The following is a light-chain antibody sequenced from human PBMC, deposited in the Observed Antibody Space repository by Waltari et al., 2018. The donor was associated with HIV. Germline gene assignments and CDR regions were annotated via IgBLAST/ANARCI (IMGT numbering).Light chain of an antibody. Sequence: QSALTQPASGSGSPGQSITISCPESSIDVGGFNLVPWYQQHPGKAPKLIIYEGINRPSGVSNRFSGSKSGNTASLTISGLQAEDEADYYCCSYAGSSHWVFGGGTKLTVL. CDR3: CSYAGSSHWV. J-gene: IGLJ3*02. V-gene: IGLV2-23*01. CDR1: SIDVGGFNL. CDR2: EGI.